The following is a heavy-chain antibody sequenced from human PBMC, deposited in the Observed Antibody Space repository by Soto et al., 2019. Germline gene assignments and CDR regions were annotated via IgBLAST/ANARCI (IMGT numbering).Heavy chain of an antibody. CDR3: ARELYYYDSSGYYYDAFDI. J-gene: IGHJ3*02. CDR2: IWYDGSNK. D-gene: IGHD3-22*01. Sequence: GGSLRLSCAASGFTFSSYGMHWVRQAPGKGLEWVAVIWYDGSNKYYADSVKDRFTISRDNSKNTLYLQMNSLRAEDTAVYYCARELYYYDSSGYYYDAFDIWGQGTMVTVSS. CDR1: GFTFSSYG. V-gene: IGHV3-33*01.